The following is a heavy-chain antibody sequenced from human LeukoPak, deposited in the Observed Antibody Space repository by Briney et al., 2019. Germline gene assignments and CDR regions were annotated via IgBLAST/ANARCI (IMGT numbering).Heavy chain of an antibody. V-gene: IGHV3-64*01. CDR2: ISSNGGST. CDR3: ATSSLDY. CDR1: GFTFSSYA. Sequence: PGGSLRLSCAASGFTFSSYAMYWVRQAPGKGLECVSTISSNGGSTSYANSVKGRFTISRDNSENTLYLQMGSLGADDMAVYYCATSSLDYWGQGTLVTVSS. D-gene: IGHD6-6*01. J-gene: IGHJ4*02.